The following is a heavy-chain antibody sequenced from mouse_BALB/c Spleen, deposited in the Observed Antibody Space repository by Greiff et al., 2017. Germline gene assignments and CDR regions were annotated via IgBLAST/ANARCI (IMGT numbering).Heavy chain of an antibody. CDR2: IDPANGNT. CDR3: ARERGITTAPYAMDY. Sequence: EVQLQESGAELVKPGASVKLSCTASGFNIKDTYMHWVKQRPEQGLEWIGRIDPANGNTKYDPKFQGKATITADTSSNTAYLQLSSLTSEDTAVYYCARERGITTAPYAMDYWGQGTSVTVSS. D-gene: IGHD1-2*01. V-gene: IGHV14-3*02. CDR1: GFNIKDTY. J-gene: IGHJ4*01.